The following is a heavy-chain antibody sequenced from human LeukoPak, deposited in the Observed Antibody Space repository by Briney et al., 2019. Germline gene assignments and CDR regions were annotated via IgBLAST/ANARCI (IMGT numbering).Heavy chain of an antibody. J-gene: IGHJ4*02. CDR2: IIPILGIA. Sequence: SVKVSCKASGGTFSSYAISWVRQAPGQGLEWMGRIIPILGIANYAQKVQGRVTITADKSTSTAYMELSSLRSEDTAVYYCASRGIAAAGTEDYWGQGTLVTVSS. CDR3: ASRGIAAAGTEDY. V-gene: IGHV1-69*04. CDR1: GGTFSSYA. D-gene: IGHD6-13*01.